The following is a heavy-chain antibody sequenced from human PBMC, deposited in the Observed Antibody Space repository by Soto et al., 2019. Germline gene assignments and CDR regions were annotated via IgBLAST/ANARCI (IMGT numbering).Heavy chain of an antibody. CDR2: ITIRDRYV. Sequence: GESLKISCQASGDIFTTYWIGWVRQIPEKGLEWMGRITIRDRYVNYSPSFHGHVTMSVDKSTNTAFLQWSSLKASDTAMYYCARPLGGDSSCYYSSYYAMDVWGQGTTVTVSS. J-gene: IGHJ6*02. CDR3: ARPLGGDSSCYYSSYYAMDV. CDR1: GDIFTTYW. D-gene: IGHD3-22*01. V-gene: IGHV5-10-1*01.